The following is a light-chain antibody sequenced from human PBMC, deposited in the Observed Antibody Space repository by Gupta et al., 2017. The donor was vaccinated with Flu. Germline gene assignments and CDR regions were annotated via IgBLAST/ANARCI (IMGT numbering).Light chain of an antibody. V-gene: IGKV1-5*03. CDR1: QSISSW. CDR2: KAS. CDR3: QQYESYSWT. Sequence: DIQMTQSPSTLSASVGDRVTITCRASQSISSWLAWYQQKPGKAPKLLIYKASSLESGVPSRFSGSGSGTEFTLTISSLQPEDSATYYCQQYESYSWTFGQGTKVEIK. J-gene: IGKJ1*01.